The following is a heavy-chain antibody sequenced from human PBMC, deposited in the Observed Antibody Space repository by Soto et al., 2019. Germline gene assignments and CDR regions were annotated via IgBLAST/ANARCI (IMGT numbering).Heavy chain of an antibody. Sequence: ASVKGACKTSGYTLTRYYRHWGRQDPGQGLEWMGIINPSGGSTSYAQKFQGRVTMTRDTSTSTVYMELSSLRSEDTAVYYCARDIEVVAATTGDWFDPWGQGTLVTVSS. D-gene: IGHD2-15*01. V-gene: IGHV1-46*01. CDR2: INPSGGST. J-gene: IGHJ5*02. CDR1: GYTLTRYY. CDR3: ARDIEVVAATTGDWFDP.